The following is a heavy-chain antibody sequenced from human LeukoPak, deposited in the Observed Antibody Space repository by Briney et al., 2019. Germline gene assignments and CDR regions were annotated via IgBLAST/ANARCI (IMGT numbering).Heavy chain of an antibody. Sequence: GGSLRLSCAASGFTVSSNYISWVRQAPGKGLEWVSVIYSGGSTYYADSVKGRFTISRDNSKNTLYLQMNSLRAEDTAVYYCARDYSDSNGYLDAFDIWGQGTMVTVSS. J-gene: IGHJ3*02. CDR2: IYSGGST. V-gene: IGHV3-53*01. D-gene: IGHD3-22*01. CDR3: ARDYSDSNGYLDAFDI. CDR1: GFTVSSNY.